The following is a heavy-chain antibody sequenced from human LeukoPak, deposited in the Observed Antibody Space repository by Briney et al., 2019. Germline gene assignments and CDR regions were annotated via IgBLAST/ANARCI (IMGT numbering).Heavy chain of an antibody. CDR2: IYYSGST. CDR3: ARSVGVRGWFDP. V-gene: IGHV4-59*01. CDR1: GGSISSYY. Sequence: SETLSLTCTVSGGSISSYYRSWIRQHPGKGLEWIGYIYYSGSTNYNPSLKSRVTISVDTSKNQFSLKLSSVTAADTAVYYCARSVGVRGWFDPWGQGTLVTVSS. J-gene: IGHJ5*02. D-gene: IGHD3-10*02.